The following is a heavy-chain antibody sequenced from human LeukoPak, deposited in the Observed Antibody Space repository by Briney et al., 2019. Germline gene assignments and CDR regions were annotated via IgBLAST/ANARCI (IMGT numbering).Heavy chain of an antibody. CDR2: INHSGST. J-gene: IGHJ3*02. V-gene: IGHV4-34*01. CDR3: ARLQWLGAFDI. D-gene: IGHD6-19*01. Sequence: SETLSLTCAVYGGSFSGYYWSWIRQPPGKGLEWIGEINHSGSTNYNPSLKSRVTISVDTSKNQFSLKLSSVTAADTAVYYCARLQWLGAFDIWGQGTMVTVSS. CDR1: GGSFSGYY.